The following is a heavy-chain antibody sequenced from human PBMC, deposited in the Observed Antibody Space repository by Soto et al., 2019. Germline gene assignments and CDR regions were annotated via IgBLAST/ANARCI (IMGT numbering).Heavy chain of an antibody. J-gene: IGHJ6*02. Sequence: GGSLRLSCAASGFTFSSYWMHWVRQAPGKGLVWVSRINSDGSSTSYADSVKGRFTISRDNAKNTLYLQMNSLRAEDTAVYYCARVDSSSFYVSPCYPYGMDFSGQTPTVT. D-gene: IGHD6-13*01. CDR2: INSDGSST. CDR1: GFTFSSYW. CDR3: ARVDSSSFYVSPCYPYGMDF. V-gene: IGHV3-74*01.